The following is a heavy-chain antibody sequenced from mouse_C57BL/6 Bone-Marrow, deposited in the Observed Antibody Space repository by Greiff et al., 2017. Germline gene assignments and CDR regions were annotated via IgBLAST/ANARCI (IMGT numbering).Heavy chain of an antibody. CDR3: TRRDGYYGDY. V-gene: IGHV1-15*01. D-gene: IGHD2-3*01. CDR1: GYTFTDYE. J-gene: IGHJ3*01. CDR2: IDPETGGT. Sequence: QVQLKESGAELVRPGASVTLSCKASGYTFTDYEMHWVKQTPVHGLEWIGAIDPETGGTAYNQKFKGKAILTANTSSSAAYMELRSLTSEDSAFYYCTRRDGYYGDYWGQGTLVTVSA.